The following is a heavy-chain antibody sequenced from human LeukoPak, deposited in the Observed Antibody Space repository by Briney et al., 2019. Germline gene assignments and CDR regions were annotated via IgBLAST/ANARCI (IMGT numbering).Heavy chain of an antibody. J-gene: IGHJ4*02. CDR1: GGSISSSNYY. Sequence: SETLSLTCTVSGGSISSSNYYWGWIRQPPGKVLEWIGSIYYSRSTYYNPSLKSRVTISVDTSKNQYSLKLSSVTAADTAVYYCASRETPNYYDSSGYIPDDYWGQGTLVTVSS. CDR2: IYYSRST. CDR3: ASRETPNYYDSSGYIPDDY. V-gene: IGHV4-39*01. D-gene: IGHD3-22*01.